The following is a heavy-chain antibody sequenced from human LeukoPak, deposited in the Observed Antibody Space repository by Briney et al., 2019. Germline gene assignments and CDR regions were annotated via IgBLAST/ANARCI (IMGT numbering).Heavy chain of an antibody. CDR1: GFTFSSYS. CDR2: ISSSSSYI. Sequence: GGSLRLSCAASGFTFSSYSMNWVRQAPGKGLEWVSSISSSSSYIYYADSVKGRFTISRDNAKNSLYLQMNSLRAEDTAVYYCARAPSPLGVVVPAADYGMDVWGQGTTVTVSS. D-gene: IGHD2-2*01. V-gene: IGHV3-21*01. J-gene: IGHJ6*02. CDR3: ARAPSPLGVVVPAADYGMDV.